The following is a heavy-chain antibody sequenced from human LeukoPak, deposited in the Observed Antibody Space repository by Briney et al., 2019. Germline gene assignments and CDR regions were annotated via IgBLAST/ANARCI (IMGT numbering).Heavy chain of an antibody. J-gene: IGHJ4*02. CDR1: GFTFSNYA. CDR3: AKSPTPTILLWFGELYFDY. Sequence: GGSLRLSCAVSGFTFSNYAMSWVRQAPGKGLEWVSAISGRGANTYYADSVKGRFTISRDNSKNTLYLQMNSLRAEDTAVYYCAKSPTPTILLWFGELYFDYWGQGTLVTVSS. V-gene: IGHV3-23*01. D-gene: IGHD3-10*01. CDR2: ISGRGANT.